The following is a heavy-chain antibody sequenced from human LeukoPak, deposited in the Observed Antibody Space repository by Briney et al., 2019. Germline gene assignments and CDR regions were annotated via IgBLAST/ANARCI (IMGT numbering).Heavy chain of an antibody. CDR3: AKVRYDISGYALDF. J-gene: IGHJ4*02. CDR1: GFTFNSYA. D-gene: IGHD3-22*01. V-gene: IGHV3-23*01. CDR2: ISPGGDGT. Sequence: PGGSLRLSCAASGFTFNSYAMSWVRQAPGKGLEWLSGISPGGDGTYYADSVKGRFTIFRDNSKNTVYLQMSSLRAGDTAVYYCAKVRYDISGYALDFWGQGTLVTVS.